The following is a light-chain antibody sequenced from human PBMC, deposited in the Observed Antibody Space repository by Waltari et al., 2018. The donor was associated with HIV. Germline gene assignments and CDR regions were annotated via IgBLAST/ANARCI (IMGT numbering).Light chain of an antibody. CDR2: WAS. J-gene: IGKJ2*01. V-gene: IGKV4-1*01. CDR3: QQYHSVPYT. CDR1: RTLLFRYIHKNS. Sequence: DIVVTPSPDSLVVSLGERAPIHCQSSRTLLFRYIHKNSLAWYRQKPGQPPKLLIYWASTRESGVPERWSGSGSGTDFALTISNLQPEDVAVYYCQQYHSVPYTFGQGTRLEI.